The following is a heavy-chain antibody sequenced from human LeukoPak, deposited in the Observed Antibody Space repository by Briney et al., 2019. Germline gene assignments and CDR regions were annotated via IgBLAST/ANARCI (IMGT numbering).Heavy chain of an antibody. J-gene: IGHJ4*02. CDR3: AKGASEWFTTPSAFFHY. CDR2: ISGSGDST. V-gene: IGHV3-23*01. D-gene: IGHD3-3*01. Sequence: GGSVRLSCATSGFIVSDNYMTWVRQAPGKGLEWVSGISGSGDSTFLADSVKGRFTISRDNSKNTVYLQMDSLRAEDTALYYCAKGASEWFTTPSAFFHYWGQGTLVTVSS. CDR1: GFIVSDNY.